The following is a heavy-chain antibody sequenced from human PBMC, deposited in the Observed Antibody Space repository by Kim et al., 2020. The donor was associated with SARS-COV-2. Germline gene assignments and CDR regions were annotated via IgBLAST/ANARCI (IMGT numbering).Heavy chain of an antibody. CDR1: GGSISSSSYY. V-gene: IGHV4-39*01. CDR3: ARPLYGSGGPGSAFDI. CDR2: IYYSGST. D-gene: IGHD3-10*01. Sequence: SETLSLTCTVSGGSISSSSYYWGWIRQPPGKGLEWIGSIYYSGSTYYNPSLKSRDTISVDTSKNQFSLKLSSVTAADTAVYYCARPLYGSGGPGSAFDIWGQGTMVTVSS. J-gene: IGHJ3*02.